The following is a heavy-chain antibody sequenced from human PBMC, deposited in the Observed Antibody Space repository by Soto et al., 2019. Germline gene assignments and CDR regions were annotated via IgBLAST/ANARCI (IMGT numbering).Heavy chain of an antibody. CDR2: IWYDGSNK. Sequence: SGGSLRLSCAASGFTFSSYGMHWVRQAPGKGLEWVAVIWYDGSNKYYAVSVKGRFTISRDNSKNTLYLQMNSLRAEDTAVYYCARVPGGKGYFDYWGQGTLVTVSS. CDR3: ARVPGGKGYFDY. D-gene: IGHD1-26*01. V-gene: IGHV3-33*01. CDR1: GFTFSSYG. J-gene: IGHJ4*02.